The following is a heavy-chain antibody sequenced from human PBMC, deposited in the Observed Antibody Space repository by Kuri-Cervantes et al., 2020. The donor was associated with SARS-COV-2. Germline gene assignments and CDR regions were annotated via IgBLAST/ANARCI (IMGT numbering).Heavy chain of an antibody. V-gene: IGHV3-11*01. Sequence: GESLKISCAASGFTFSDYYMSWIRQAPGKGLEGVSYISSSGGIYMQYADSVKGRFTISRDNAKKSLYLEMNSLRAEDTAVYYCARQGYCSGGSCYSGAMDVWGQGTTVTVSS. J-gene: IGHJ6*02. CDR3: ARQGYCSGGSCYSGAMDV. CDR2: ISSSGGIYM. CDR1: GFTFSDYY. D-gene: IGHD2-15*01.